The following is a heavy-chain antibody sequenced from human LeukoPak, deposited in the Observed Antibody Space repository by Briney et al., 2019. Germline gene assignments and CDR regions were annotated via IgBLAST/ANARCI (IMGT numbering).Heavy chain of an antibody. CDR1: GGSFSGYY. CDR3: ARTYYDSSGYQMLDY. CDR2: INHSGST. J-gene: IGHJ4*02. V-gene: IGHV4-34*01. Sequence: SETLSLTCAVYGGSFSGYYWSWIRQPPGKGLEWIGEINHSGSTNYNPSLKSRVTISVDKSKNQFFLKLSSVTAADTAVYYCARTYYDSSGYQMLDYWGQGTLVTVSS. D-gene: IGHD3-22*01.